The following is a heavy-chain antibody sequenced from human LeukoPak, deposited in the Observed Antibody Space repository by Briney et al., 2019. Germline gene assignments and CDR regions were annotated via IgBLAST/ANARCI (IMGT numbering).Heavy chain of an antibody. D-gene: IGHD3-10*01. CDR3: ARGAYGSGSYYKS. Sequence: PSETLSLTCTVSGGSISSGSYSWSWIRQPAGTGLEWIGRIYTSGSTNYNPSLKSRVTISVDTSKNQFSLKLSSVTAADTAVYYCARGAYGSGSYYKSWGQGTLVTVSS. CDR1: GGSISSGSYS. V-gene: IGHV4-61*02. CDR2: IYTSGST. J-gene: IGHJ5*02.